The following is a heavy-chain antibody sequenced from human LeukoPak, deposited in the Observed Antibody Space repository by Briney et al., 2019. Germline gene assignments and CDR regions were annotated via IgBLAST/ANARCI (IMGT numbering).Heavy chain of an antibody. Sequence: ASVKVSCKASGYTFTSYYIYWVRQAPGQGLEWMGIINPSGGSTSYAQKFQGRVTMTRDTSTSTVYMELSSLRFEDTAVYYCARKGCSSTSCLDYWGQGTLVTVSS. J-gene: IGHJ4*02. V-gene: IGHV1-46*01. CDR1: GYTFTSYY. CDR3: ARKGCSSTSCLDY. CDR2: INPSGGST. D-gene: IGHD2-2*01.